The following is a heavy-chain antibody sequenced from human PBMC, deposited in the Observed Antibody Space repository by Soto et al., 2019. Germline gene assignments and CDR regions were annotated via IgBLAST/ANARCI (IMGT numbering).Heavy chain of an antibody. CDR3: ARSSHDVLLGMDV. Sequence: GESLKISRHGSGYSFPNFWIGWVRQMPGKGLEWMGIIYPVDSDTRYNPSFQGQVTISVDKPTSTAYIEWNSLKASDTAMYYCARSSHDVLLGMDVWGQGTTVTVSS. D-gene: IGHD3-10*02. CDR1: GYSFPNFW. CDR2: IYPVDSDT. V-gene: IGHV5-51*04. J-gene: IGHJ6*02.